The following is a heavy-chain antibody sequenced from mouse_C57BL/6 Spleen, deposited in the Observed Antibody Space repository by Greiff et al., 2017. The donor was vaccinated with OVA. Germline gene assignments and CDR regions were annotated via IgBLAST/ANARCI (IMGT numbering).Heavy chain of an antibody. V-gene: IGHV10-3*01. J-gene: IGHJ4*01. CDR1: GFTFNTYA. D-gene: IGHD2-4*01. CDR3: VRYDYDGNAMDY. CDR2: ISSKSSNYAT. Sequence: EVQLVESGGGLVQPKGSLKLSCAASGFTFNTYAMHWVRQAPGKGLEWVARISSKSSNYATYYADSVKDRFTISRDDSQSMLYLQMNNLKTEDTAMYYGVRYDYDGNAMDYWGQGTSVTVSS.